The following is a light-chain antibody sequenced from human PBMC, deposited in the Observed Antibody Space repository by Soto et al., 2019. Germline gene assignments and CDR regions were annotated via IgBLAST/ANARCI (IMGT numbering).Light chain of an antibody. CDR3: SSFTSSTTPV. Sequence: QSALTQPASVSGSPGQSITISCTGTSSDVGGYNYVSWYQQHPGNAPKLMIYDVSNRPSGVSNRFSGSKSRNTASLTISGLQAEDEADYYCSSFTSSTTPVFGGGTKLTVL. CDR2: DVS. V-gene: IGLV2-14*01. J-gene: IGLJ2*01. CDR1: SSDVGGYNY.